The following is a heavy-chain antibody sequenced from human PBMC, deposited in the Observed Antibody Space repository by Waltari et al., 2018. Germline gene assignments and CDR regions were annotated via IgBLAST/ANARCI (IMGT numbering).Heavy chain of an antibody. V-gene: IGHV3-30*18. Sequence: QVHLVESGGGVVQPGRSLKLSCAASGFTFGDSAMHWVRQSPGKGLEWVAVLSYDSTNKFYTDIVKGRFTISRDNSKNTLYLQMNSLRAEDTAVYYCAKEGSGGYDFWGQGTLVTVSP. CDR1: GFTFGDSA. CDR2: LSYDSTNK. D-gene: IGHD5-12*01. CDR3: AKEGSGGYDF. J-gene: IGHJ4*02.